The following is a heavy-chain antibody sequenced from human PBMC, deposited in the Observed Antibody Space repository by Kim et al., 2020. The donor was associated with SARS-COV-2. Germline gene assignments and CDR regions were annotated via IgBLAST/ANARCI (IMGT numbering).Heavy chain of an antibody. CDR3: EASDY. V-gene: IGHV3-23*01. J-gene: IGHJ4*02. CDR2: IRDGGGKT. Sequence: IRDGGGKTHHAHSVKGRFTISRDNSKNTLFLHMSSLRVEDTAIYYCEASDYWGQGSLVTVSS.